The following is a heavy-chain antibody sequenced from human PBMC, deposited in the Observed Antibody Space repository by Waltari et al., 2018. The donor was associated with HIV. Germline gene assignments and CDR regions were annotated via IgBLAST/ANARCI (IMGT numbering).Heavy chain of an antibody. D-gene: IGHD1-1*01. V-gene: IGHV4-38-2*02. CDR2: MNHRGST. CDR3: ARAQDNSGGMAFQF. J-gene: IGHJ1*01. Sequence: QVQPQESGPGLVRPSEPLPLTCSVSGYALRRGYYWGWLRRPPGKGLEWIGSMNHRGSTYQHPSLKTRTKMSMDLTKNRFSLNVTYVTAADTAVYYCARAQDNSGGMAFQFWGRGTLITVSS. CDR1: GYALRRGYY.